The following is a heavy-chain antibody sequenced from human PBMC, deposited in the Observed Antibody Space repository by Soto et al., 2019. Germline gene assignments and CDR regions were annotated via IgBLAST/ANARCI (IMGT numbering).Heavy chain of an antibody. V-gene: IGHV4-34*01. D-gene: IGHD6-13*01. CDR1: GGSFSGYY. CDR2: IYYSGST. Sequence: SETLSLTCAVYGGSFSGYYWSWIRQPPGKGLEWIGSIYYSGSTNYNPSLKSRVTISVDTSKNQFSLKLSSVTAADTAVYYCASATISFIAAANDAFDIWGQGTMVTVSS. CDR3: ASATISFIAAANDAFDI. J-gene: IGHJ3*02.